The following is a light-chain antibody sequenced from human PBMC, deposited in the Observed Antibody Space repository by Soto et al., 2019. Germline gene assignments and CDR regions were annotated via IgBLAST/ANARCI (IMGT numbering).Light chain of an antibody. V-gene: IGKV1-17*01. Sequence: DIQMTQSPSSLSASVGDRVTITCRASQGIGNDLGWYQQKPGKAPKRLIYLTYSLQTGVPSRFSGSGSGTEFSLTISSLQPEDSATYFCLQHNSYPRTFGQGTTVDIK. CDR1: QGIGND. CDR2: LTY. J-gene: IGKJ1*01. CDR3: LQHNSYPRT.